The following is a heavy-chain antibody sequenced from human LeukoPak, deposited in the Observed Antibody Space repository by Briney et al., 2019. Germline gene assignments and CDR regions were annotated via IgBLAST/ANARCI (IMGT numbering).Heavy chain of an antibody. J-gene: IGHJ4*02. CDR2: IYYSGNT. V-gene: IGHV4-39*01. CDR3: ARQTGSGLFILP. D-gene: IGHD3/OR15-3a*01. CDR1: GFSISSSNSY. Sequence: SETLSLTCTVSGFSISSSNSYWGCIRQPPGKGLEWIGSIYYSGNTYYNASLKSQVSISIDTSKNQFSLRLTSVTAADTAVYYCARQTGSGLFILPGGQGTLVTVSS.